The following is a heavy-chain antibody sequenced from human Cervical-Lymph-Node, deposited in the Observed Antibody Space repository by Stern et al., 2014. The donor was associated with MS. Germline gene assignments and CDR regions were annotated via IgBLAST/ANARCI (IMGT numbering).Heavy chain of an antibody. CDR3: ARDKVGATFPDEYYYYYGMDV. CDR1: GFTFSGYG. CDR2: ISSSSSYI. D-gene: IGHD1-26*01. Sequence: EVQLVESGGGLVKPGGSLRLSCAASGFTFSGYGMHWVRQAPGKGLEWVSSISSSSSYIYYADSVKGRFTISRDNAKHSLYLQMNSLRAEDTAVYYCARDKVGATFPDEYYYYYGMDVWGQGTTVTVSS. V-gene: IGHV3-21*01. J-gene: IGHJ6*02.